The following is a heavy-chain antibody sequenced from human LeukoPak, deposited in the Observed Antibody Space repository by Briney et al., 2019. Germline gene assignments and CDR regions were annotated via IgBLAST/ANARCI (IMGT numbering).Heavy chain of an antibody. J-gene: IGHJ3*02. Sequence: GGSLRLSCAASGFTFSSYGMHWVRQAPGKGLEWVAVIWYGGSNKYYADSVKGRFTISRDNSKNTLYLQMNSLRAEDTAVYYCAKDQAKSYPGAFDIWGQGTMVTVSS. D-gene: IGHD1-26*01. CDR1: GFTFSSYG. CDR2: IWYGGSNK. V-gene: IGHV3-33*06. CDR3: AKDQAKSYPGAFDI.